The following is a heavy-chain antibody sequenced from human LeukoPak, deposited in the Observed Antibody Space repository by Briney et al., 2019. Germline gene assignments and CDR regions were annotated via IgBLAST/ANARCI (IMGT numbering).Heavy chain of an antibody. J-gene: IGHJ6*03. CDR2: FDPEDDER. CDR1: GYTFTGYY. Sequence: ASVKVSCKASGYTFTGYYMHWVRQAPGKGLEWMGGFDPEDDERIYAQKFQDRVTMTEDTSTDTAYMELSSLRYDDTAVYYCATDRGPNYYGSGKGYMDVWGEGTTVTISS. D-gene: IGHD3-10*01. CDR3: ATDRGPNYYGSGKGYMDV. V-gene: IGHV1-24*01.